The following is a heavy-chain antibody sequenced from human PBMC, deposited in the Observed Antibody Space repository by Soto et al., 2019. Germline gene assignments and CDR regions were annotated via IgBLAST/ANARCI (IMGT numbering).Heavy chain of an antibody. J-gene: IGHJ4*02. CDR1: GFTFTSSA. D-gene: IGHD3-3*02. CDR2: IVVGSGNT. Sequence: SVKVSCKASGFTFTSSAVQWVRQARGQRLEWIGWIVVGSGNTDYAQKFQERVTITRDMSTSTAYMELSSLRSEDTAVYYCAAVLFSPQRFSAPTNYFDYWGQGTLVTVSS. V-gene: IGHV1-58*01. CDR3: AAVLFSPQRFSAPTNYFDY.